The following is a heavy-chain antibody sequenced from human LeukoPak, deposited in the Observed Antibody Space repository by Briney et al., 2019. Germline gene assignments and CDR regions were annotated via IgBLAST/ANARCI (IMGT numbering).Heavy chain of an antibody. J-gene: IGHJ3*01. CDR3: ARDEYSPPWAFDF. CDR2: IKQDGSEK. V-gene: IGHV3-7*01. Sequence: GGSLRLSCAASGFIFSNYWMTWVRQAPGKGLEWVANIKQDGSEKYYVDSVKGRFTISRDNAKNSLFLQMNSLRAEDTAVYYCARDEYSPPWAFDFWGQGTMVTVSS. D-gene: IGHD5-12*01. CDR1: GFIFSNYW.